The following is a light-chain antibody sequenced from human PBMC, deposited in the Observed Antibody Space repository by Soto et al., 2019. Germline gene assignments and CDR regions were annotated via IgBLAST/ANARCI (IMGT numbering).Light chain of an antibody. J-gene: IGKJ1*01. CDR3: QGRTGWPPWT. CDR2: DAS. V-gene: IGKV3-11*01. Sequence: EIVLTQSPATLSLSPGGRATLSCRASQSVSLSLAWYQQKPGQAPRLLIYDASKRASGFPARFSGSGSGTDFTLTISSLDPEEFAVYYCQGRTGWPPWTFGQGTKVDIK. CDR1: QSVSLS.